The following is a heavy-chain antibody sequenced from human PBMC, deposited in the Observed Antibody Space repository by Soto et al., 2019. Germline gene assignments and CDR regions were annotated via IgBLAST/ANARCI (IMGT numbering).Heavy chain of an antibody. CDR3: GKDIRSGSIDY. J-gene: IGHJ4*02. CDR2: IWAHGTDQ. D-gene: IGHD1-1*01. CDR1: GYSITNHG. V-gene: IGHV3-33*06. Sequence: QVRLVQSGGGVVQPGMSLTLSCAASGYSITNHGMHWVRQAPGKGLEWVALIWAHGTDQYYADSVKGRFTVSRDTSTNTVYLQMNSLRAEDTAKYYCGKDIRSGSIDYWGQGTLVTVSS.